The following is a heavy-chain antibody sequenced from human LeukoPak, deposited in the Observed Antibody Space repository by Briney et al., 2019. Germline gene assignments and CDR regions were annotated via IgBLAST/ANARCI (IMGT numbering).Heavy chain of an antibody. V-gene: IGHV1-18*01. D-gene: IGHD1-26*01. CDR2: ISAYNGNT. J-gene: IGHJ6*03. Sequence: ASVKVSCKASGYTFTSYGISLVRQAPGQGLEWMGWISAYNGNTNYAQKFQGRVTMTRDTSISTAYMELSRLRSDDTAVYYCARDPPIRNSGSLNYYYYMDVWGKGTTVTVSS. CDR3: ARDPPIRNSGSLNYYYYMDV. CDR1: GYTFTSYG.